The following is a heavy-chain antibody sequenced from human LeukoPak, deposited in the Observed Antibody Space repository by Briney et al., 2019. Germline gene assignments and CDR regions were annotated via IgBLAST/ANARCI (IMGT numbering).Heavy chain of an antibody. CDR1: GGSFSGYY. Sequence: SETLSLTCAVYGGSFSGYYWSWIRQPPGKGLEWIGEINHSGSTNYNPSLKSRVTISVDTSKNQFSLKLSSVTAADTAVYYCARVESSITIFGVVIHNWFDPWGQGTLVTVSS. CDR3: ARVESSITIFGVVIHNWFDP. V-gene: IGHV4-34*01. J-gene: IGHJ5*02. D-gene: IGHD3-3*01. CDR2: INHSGST.